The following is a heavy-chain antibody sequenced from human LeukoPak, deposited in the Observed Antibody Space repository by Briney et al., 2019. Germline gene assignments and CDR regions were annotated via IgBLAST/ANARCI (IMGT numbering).Heavy chain of an antibody. CDR2: INHSGST. CDR1: GGSFSGYY. Sequence: SETLSLTCAVYGGSFSGYYWTWIRQSPGKGLEWIGEINHSGSTNYNPSLKSRVTISVDTSKNQFSLKLSSVTAADTAVYYCARAYSYGYPYYFDYWGQGTLVTVSS. CDR3: ARAYSYGYPYYFDY. V-gene: IGHV4-34*01. J-gene: IGHJ4*02. D-gene: IGHD5-18*01.